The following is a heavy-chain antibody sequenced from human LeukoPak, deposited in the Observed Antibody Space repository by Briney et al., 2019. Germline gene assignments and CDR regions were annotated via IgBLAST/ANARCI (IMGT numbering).Heavy chain of an antibody. CDR3: AKCSSTSCYDTPFDY. J-gene: IGHJ4*02. CDR1: GFTFSSYA. V-gene: IGHV3-23*01. CDR2: ISGSGGST. D-gene: IGHD2-2*01. Sequence: GGSLRLSCAASGFTFSSYAMSWVRQAPRKGLEWVSAISGSGGSTYYADSVKGRFTISRDNSKNTLYLQTNSLRAEDTAVYYCAKCSSTSCYDTPFDYWGQGTLVTVSS.